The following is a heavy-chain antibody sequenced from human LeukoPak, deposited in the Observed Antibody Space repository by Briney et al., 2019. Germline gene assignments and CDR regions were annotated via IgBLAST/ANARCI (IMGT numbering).Heavy chain of an antibody. CDR1: GYTFTSYD. Sequence: GASVKVSCKASGYTFTSYDINWVRQATGQGLEWMGWINTNTGNPTYAQGFTGRFVFSLDTSVSTAYLQISSLKAEDTAVYYCARGVKVHYYDSSGTLDPWGQGTLVTVSS. CDR3: ARGVKVHYYDSSGTLDP. D-gene: IGHD3-22*01. V-gene: IGHV7-4-1*02. CDR2: INTNTGNP. J-gene: IGHJ5*02.